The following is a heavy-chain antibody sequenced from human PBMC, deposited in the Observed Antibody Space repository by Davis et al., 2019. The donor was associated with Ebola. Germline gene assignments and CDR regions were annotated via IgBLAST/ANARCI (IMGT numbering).Heavy chain of an antibody. CDR2: IKPDGSDK. Sequence: GESLKISCAASGFTFSTNWMSWVRQAPGKGLEWVATIKPDGSDKYFVDSVKGRFTISRDNAKSSLYLQMNSLRAEDTAVYYCAREAPGDAFDIWGQGTMVTVSS. V-gene: IGHV3-7*01. CDR3: AREAPGDAFDI. J-gene: IGHJ3*02. D-gene: IGHD6-6*01. CDR1: GFTFSTNW.